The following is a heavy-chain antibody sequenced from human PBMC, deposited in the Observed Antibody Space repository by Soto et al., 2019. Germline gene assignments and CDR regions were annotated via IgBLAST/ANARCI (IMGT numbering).Heavy chain of an antibody. CDR1: GFTCSVAW. Sequence: GGSLRLSCAASGFTCSVAWMNWVRQAPGKGLEWVSVIYSGGSTYYADSVKGRFTISRDNSKNTLYLQMNSLRAEDTAVYYCASLITMVRGVINDAFDIWGQGTMVTVSS. V-gene: IGHV3-66*01. D-gene: IGHD3-10*01. J-gene: IGHJ3*02. CDR3: ASLITMVRGVINDAFDI. CDR2: IYSGGST.